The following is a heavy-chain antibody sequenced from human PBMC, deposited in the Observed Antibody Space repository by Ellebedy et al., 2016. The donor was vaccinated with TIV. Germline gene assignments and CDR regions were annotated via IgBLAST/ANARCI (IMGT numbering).Heavy chain of an antibody. D-gene: IGHD5-18*01. CDR3: ASTAMDPYYYYYGMDV. J-gene: IGHJ6*02. CDR2: INHSGST. CDR1: GGSFSGYY. V-gene: IGHV4-34*01. Sequence: GSLRLSCAVYGGSFSGYYWSWIRQPPGKGLEWIGEINHSGSTNYNPSLKSRVTISVDTSKNQFSLKLSSVTAADTAVYYCASTAMDPYYYYYGMDVWGQGTTVTVSS.